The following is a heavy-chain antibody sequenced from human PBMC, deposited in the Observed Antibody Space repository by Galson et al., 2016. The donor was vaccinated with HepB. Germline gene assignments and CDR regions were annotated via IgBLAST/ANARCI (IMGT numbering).Heavy chain of an antibody. V-gene: IGHV3-30*18. Sequence: SLRLSCAASGFTFSSHGMHWVRQAPGKGLEWVAIISYDGQTMYTDSVKGRFTISRDNSKNTLYLQMNSLRGEDTAVYYCAKDLYGSGWYNYFDPWGQGTLVTVSS. CDR2: ISYDGQTM. D-gene: IGHD6-19*01. J-gene: IGHJ5*02. CDR1: GFTFSSHG. CDR3: AKDLYGSGWYNYFDP.